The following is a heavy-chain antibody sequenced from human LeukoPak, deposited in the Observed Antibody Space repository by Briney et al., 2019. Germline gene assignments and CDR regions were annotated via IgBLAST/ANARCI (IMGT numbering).Heavy chain of an antibody. J-gene: IGHJ1*01. CDR3: ARAPSEIGGYYPESFRH. D-gene: IGHD3-22*01. V-gene: IGHV3-74*01. Sequence: GGSLRLSCAASGFTFSTYWIHWVGQARGKGLVWVSRIKSDGGTNYAHSVKGRFTISRDNAKKTVSLQLNSLRPEDTGVYYCARAPSEIGGYYPESFRHWGQGTLVTVSS. CDR2: IKSDGGT. CDR1: GFTFSTYW.